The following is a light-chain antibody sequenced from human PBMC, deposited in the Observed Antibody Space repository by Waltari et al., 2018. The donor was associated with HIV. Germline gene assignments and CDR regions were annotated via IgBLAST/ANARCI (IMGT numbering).Light chain of an antibody. J-gene: IGLJ1*01. Sequence: QSALTQPASVSGSPGQSITISCTGTSNDIGGYAYVSWYQQHPGKAPKLMIYDGTNRASGVSNRFSGSKSGNTASLTISGLRAEDESDYYCSSDTSSTTLFGTGTKVTVL. CDR3: SSDTSSTTL. V-gene: IGLV2-14*03. CDR1: SNDIGGYAY. CDR2: DGT.